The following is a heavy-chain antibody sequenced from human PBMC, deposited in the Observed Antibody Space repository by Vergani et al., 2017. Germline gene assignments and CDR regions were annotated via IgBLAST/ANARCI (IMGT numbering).Heavy chain of an antibody. V-gene: IGHV4-4*02. Sequence: QVQLQESGPGLVKPSGTLSLTCAVSGGSISSSNWWSWVRQPPGKGLEWIGEIYHSGSTNYNPSLKSRVTISVDKSKNQFSLKLSSVTAADTAVYYCARAKYDIVTGYYEGLDYWGQGTLVTVSS. D-gene: IGHD3-9*01. CDR3: ARAKYDIVTGYYEGLDY. J-gene: IGHJ4*02. CDR2: IYHSGST. CDR1: GGSISSSNW.